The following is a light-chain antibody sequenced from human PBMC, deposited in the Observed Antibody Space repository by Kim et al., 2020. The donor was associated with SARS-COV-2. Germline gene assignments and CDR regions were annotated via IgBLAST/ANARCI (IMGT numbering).Light chain of an antibody. CDR2: DAS. Sequence: EIVMTQSPATLSVSPGERATLSCRASQSVSSNLAWYQQIPGQAPRLLIYDASTRATGIPARFSGSGSGTEFTLTISSLQSEDFAVYYCQQYNKWPPYTFGQGTKLEI. J-gene: IGKJ2*01. CDR1: QSVSSN. CDR3: QQYNKWPPYT. V-gene: IGKV3-15*01.